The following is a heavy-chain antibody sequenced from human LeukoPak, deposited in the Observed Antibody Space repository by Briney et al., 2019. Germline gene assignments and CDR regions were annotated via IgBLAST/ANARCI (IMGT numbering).Heavy chain of an antibody. V-gene: IGHV3-21*01. CDR1: GFTSSSYS. Sequence: GGSLRLSCAASGFTSSSYSMNWVRQAPGKGLEWVSSISSSSSYIYYADSVKGRFTISRDNAKNSLYLQMNSLRAEDTAVYYCARVLMSGWALYFDYWGQGTLVTVSS. D-gene: IGHD6-19*01. CDR3: ARVLMSGWALYFDY. CDR2: ISSSSSYI. J-gene: IGHJ4*02.